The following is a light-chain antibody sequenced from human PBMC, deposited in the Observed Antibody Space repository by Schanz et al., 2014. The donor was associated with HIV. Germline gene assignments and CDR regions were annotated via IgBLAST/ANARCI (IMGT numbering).Light chain of an antibody. CDR1: SSDVGSYNY. V-gene: IGLV2-14*01. J-gene: IGLJ2*01. Sequence: QSALTQPASVSGSPGQSITISCTGTSSDVGSYNYVSWYQQHPGKAPKVMIYEVSNRPSGVPDRFSGSKSGNTASLTISGLQAEDEADYYCSSYTSSSTLYVVFGGGTKLTVL. CDR3: SSYTSSSTLYVV. CDR2: EVS.